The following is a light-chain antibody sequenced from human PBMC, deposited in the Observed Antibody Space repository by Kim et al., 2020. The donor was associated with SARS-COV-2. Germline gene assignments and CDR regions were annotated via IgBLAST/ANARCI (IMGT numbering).Light chain of an antibody. J-gene: IGLJ2*01. CDR1: SIRSDY. CDR2: GKN. CDR3: NSRDSSGNHP. V-gene: IGLV3-19*01. Sequence: VALGQTVRITCQGDSIRSDYASWYKQKPGQAPVLVIYGKNKRPSGIPDRFSGSSSGNTASLTITGAQAEDEADYYCNSRDSSGNHPFGGGTQLTVL.